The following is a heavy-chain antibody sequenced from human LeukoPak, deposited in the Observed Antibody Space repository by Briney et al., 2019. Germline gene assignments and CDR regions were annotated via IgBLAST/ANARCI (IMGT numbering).Heavy chain of an antibody. CDR2: ISSSSSYI. J-gene: IGHJ4*02. D-gene: IGHD6-6*01. CDR1: GFTFSSYS. Sequence: GGSLRLSCAASGFTFSSYSMNWVRQAPGKGLEWVSSISSSSSYIYYADSVKGRFTVSRDNAKNSLYLQMNSLRAEDTAVYYCARGSSSSGNYFDYWGQGTLVTVSS. V-gene: IGHV3-21*01. CDR3: ARGSSSSGNYFDY.